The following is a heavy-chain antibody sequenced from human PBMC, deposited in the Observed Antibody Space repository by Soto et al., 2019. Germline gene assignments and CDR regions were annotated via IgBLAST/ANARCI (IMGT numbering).Heavy chain of an antibody. Sequence: PGGSLRLSCAASGFTFSDHGMHWVRQAPGKGLEWVSSISGSVGSTFYADSVKGRFTISRDNSMNTLYLQMNSLRAEDTAVYYCAKDRTIASRNFDSWGQAALVTVFS. CDR1: GFTFSDHG. V-gene: IGHV3-23*01. CDR2: ISGSVGST. D-gene: IGHD6-13*01. CDR3: AKDRTIASRNFDS. J-gene: IGHJ4*02.